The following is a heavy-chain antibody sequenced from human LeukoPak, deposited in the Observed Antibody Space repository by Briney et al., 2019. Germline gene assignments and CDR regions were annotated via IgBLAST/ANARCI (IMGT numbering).Heavy chain of an antibody. D-gene: IGHD5-12*01. J-gene: IGHJ4*02. Sequence: ASVKVSCKASGYTFTGYYMHWVRQAPGQGLEWMGRISPNSGGTNYARKFQGRVTMTRDTSISTAYMELSSLRSDDTAVYYCARVPVATSPFDYWGRGTLVTVSS. CDR1: GYTFTGYY. V-gene: IGHV1-2*06. CDR2: ISPNSGGT. CDR3: ARVPVATSPFDY.